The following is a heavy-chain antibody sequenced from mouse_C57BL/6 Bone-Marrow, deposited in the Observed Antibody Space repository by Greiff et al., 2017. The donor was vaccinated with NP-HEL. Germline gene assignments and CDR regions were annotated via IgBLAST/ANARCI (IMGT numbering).Heavy chain of an antibody. CDR3: TGSYYYGSRAGY. Sequence: VHVKQSGTVLARPGASVKMSCKTSGYTFTSYWMHWVKQRPGQGLEWIGAIYPGNSDTSYNQKFKGKAKLTAVTSASTAYMELSSLTNEDSAVYYCTGSYYYGSRAGYWGQGTTLTVSS. D-gene: IGHD1-1*01. V-gene: IGHV1-5*01. CDR2: IYPGNSDT. CDR1: GYTFTSYW. J-gene: IGHJ2*01.